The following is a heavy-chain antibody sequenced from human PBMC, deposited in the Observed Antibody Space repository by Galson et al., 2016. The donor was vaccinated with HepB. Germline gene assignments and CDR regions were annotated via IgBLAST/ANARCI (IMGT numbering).Heavy chain of an antibody. D-gene: IGHD6-19*01. CDR3: ARAPLTVTGHWYLDL. V-gene: IGHV4-61*02. J-gene: IGHJ2*01. Sequence: TLSLTCSVSGGSVSSGSNYWNWIRQTAGKGLEWIGRIYSSGSSDYNPSLKSRFTISIDTSKNQFSLKLTSLAAADTAVYYCARAPLTVTGHWYLDLWGRGTLVAVSS. CDR1: GGSVSSGSNY. CDR2: IYSSGSS.